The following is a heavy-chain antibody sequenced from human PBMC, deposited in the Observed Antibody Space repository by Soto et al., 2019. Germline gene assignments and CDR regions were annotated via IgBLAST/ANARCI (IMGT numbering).Heavy chain of an antibody. CDR2: ISGSGGST. CDR1: GFTFSSYA. CDR3: AKDKNNYGGNSEFDY. D-gene: IGHD4-17*01. J-gene: IGHJ4*02. V-gene: IGHV3-23*01. Sequence: PGGSLRVSCAASGFTFSSYAMSWVRQAPGKGLEWVSAISGSGGSTYYADSVKGRFTISRDNSKNTLYLQMNSLRAEDTAVYYCAKDKNNYGGNSEFDYWGQGTLVTVSS.